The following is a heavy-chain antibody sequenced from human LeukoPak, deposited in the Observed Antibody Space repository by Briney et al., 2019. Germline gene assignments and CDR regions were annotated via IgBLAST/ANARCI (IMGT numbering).Heavy chain of an antibody. V-gene: IGHV3-7*01. Sequence: GGSLRLSCAASGFTFSSYWVSWVRQAPGKGLEWVANIQPDGSKKNYADAVKGRFTISRDNAKNTLYPQMNSLRAEDTAVYYCARESGYTYGAWGQGTLVTVSS. CDR3: ARESGYTYGA. CDR2: IQPDGSKK. CDR1: GFTFSSYW. J-gene: IGHJ4*02. D-gene: IGHD6-13*01.